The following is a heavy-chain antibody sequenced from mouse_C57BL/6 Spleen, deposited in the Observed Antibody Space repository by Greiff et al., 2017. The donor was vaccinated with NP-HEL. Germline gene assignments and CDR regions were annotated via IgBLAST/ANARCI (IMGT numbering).Heavy chain of an antibody. V-gene: IGHV14-2*01. CDR2: IDPEDGET. Sequence: EVKLVESGAELVKPGASVKLSCTASGFNIKDYYMHWVKQRTEQGLEWIGRIDPEDGETKYAPKFQGKATITADTSSNTAYLQLSSLTSEDTAVYYCASEAFTTVVPFDYWGQGTTLTVSS. D-gene: IGHD1-1*01. CDR1: GFNIKDYY. J-gene: IGHJ2*01. CDR3: ASEAFTTVVPFDY.